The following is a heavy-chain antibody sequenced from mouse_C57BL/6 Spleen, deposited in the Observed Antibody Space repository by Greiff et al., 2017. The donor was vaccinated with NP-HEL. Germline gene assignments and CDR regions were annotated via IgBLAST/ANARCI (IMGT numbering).Heavy chain of an antibody. D-gene: IGHD2-5*01. Sequence: EVKLMESGPELVKPGASVKMSCKASGYTFTDYNMHWVKQSHGKSLEWIGYINPNNGGTSYNQKFKGKATLTVNKSSSTAYMELRSLTSEDSAVYYCARGGAYSNYYFDYWGQGTTLTVSS. CDR2: INPNNGGT. V-gene: IGHV1-22*01. CDR1: GYTFTDYN. J-gene: IGHJ2*01. CDR3: ARGGAYSNYYFDY.